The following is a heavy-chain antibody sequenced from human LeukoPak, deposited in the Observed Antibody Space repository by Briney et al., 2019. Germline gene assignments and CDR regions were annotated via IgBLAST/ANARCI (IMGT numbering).Heavy chain of an antibody. J-gene: IGHJ6*02. Sequence: ASVKVSCKASGYTFTSYDINWVRRATGQGLEWMGWMNPNSGNTGYAQKFQGRVTMTRNTSISTAYMELSSLRSEDTAVYYCARSFGVVVIKDYYYGMDVWGQGTTVTVSS. CDR1: GYTFTSYD. V-gene: IGHV1-8*01. CDR3: ARSFGVVVIKDYYYGMDV. CDR2: MNPNSGNT. D-gene: IGHD3-22*01.